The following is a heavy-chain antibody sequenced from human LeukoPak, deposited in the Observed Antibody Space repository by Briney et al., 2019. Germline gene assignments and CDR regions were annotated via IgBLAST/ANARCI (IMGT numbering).Heavy chain of an antibody. Sequence: GGSLRLSCAASGFTFSSYSMNWVRQAPGKGREWVSSISSSTSYIYYADSVKGRFTISRDNAKNSLYLQMNSLRAEDTAVYYCARVEFYYDSSGYHRPLDYWGQGTLVTVSS. J-gene: IGHJ4*02. D-gene: IGHD3-22*01. CDR1: GFTFSSYS. CDR3: ARVEFYYDSSGYHRPLDY. V-gene: IGHV3-21*01. CDR2: ISSSTSYI.